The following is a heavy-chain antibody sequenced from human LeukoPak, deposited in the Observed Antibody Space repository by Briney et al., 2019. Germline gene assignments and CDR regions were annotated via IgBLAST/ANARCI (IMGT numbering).Heavy chain of an antibody. J-gene: IGHJ5*02. CDR3: ARAAGYSSDWYWSDP. Sequence: PGGSLRLSCAASGFTFSGDWMHWVRQAPGMGLVWVSRINTDGSSTSYADSVKGRFTISRDNAKNTLYLQMNSLRAEDTAVYYCARAAGYSSDWYWSDPWGQGTLVTVSS. CDR2: INTDGSST. D-gene: IGHD6-19*01. V-gene: IGHV3-74*01. CDR1: GFTFSGDW.